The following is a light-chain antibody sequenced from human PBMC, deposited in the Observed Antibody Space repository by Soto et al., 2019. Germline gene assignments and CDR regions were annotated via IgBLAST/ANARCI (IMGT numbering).Light chain of an antibody. CDR1: QSVSNNY. V-gene: IGKV3-20*01. CDR2: GAS. CDR3: QQYAASPRT. J-gene: IGKJ1*01. Sequence: EVVLTQSPGTLSLSPRERATLSCRASQSVSNNYLAWYQHKPGQAPRLLIYGASNRGPGIPDRFSGRGSGPDFTLTISRLEPEDFAVYYCQQYAASPRTFGQGTLVEVK.